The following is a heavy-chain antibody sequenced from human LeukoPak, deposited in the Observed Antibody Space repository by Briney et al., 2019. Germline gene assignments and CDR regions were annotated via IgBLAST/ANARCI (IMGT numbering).Heavy chain of an antibody. CDR2: IRSDSSTT. Sequence: GGSLRLSCAASGFNLHLHAMSWVRQTPGKGLEWVADIRSDSSTTAYADSVKGRFTISRDNSRNTLYLEMNSLRADDTAVYYCGKALSSAFCYFDLGGRGTLVTVSS. V-gene: IGHV3-23*01. D-gene: IGHD3-16*02. CDR1: GFNLHLHA. CDR3: GKALSSAFCYFDL. J-gene: IGHJ2*01.